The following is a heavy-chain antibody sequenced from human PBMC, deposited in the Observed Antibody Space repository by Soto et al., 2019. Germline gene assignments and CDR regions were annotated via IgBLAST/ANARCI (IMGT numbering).Heavy chain of an antibody. Sequence: GGSLRLSCAASGFTFSSYAMSWVRQAPGKGLEWVSAISGSGGSTCYADSVKGRFTISRDNSKNTLYLQMNSLRAEDTAVYYCAKDLLHYDFWSGYYKGGYFDYWGQGTLVTVSS. J-gene: IGHJ4*02. CDR3: AKDLLHYDFWSGYYKGGYFDY. CDR1: GFTFSSYA. V-gene: IGHV3-23*01. D-gene: IGHD3-3*01. CDR2: ISGSGGST.